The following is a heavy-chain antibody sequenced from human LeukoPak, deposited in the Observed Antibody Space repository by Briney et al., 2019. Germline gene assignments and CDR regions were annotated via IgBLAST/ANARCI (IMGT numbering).Heavy chain of an antibody. Sequence: PGGSLRLSCAASGFTFSSYAMHWVRQAPGKGLEWVAVIPYDGSNKYYADSVKGRFTISRDNSKNTLYLQMNSLRAEDTAVYYCASWDDYVWGSYRYTKFDYWGQGTLVTVSS. D-gene: IGHD3-16*02. CDR3: ASWDDYVWGSYRYTKFDY. CDR2: IPYDGSNK. V-gene: IGHV3-30-3*01. J-gene: IGHJ4*02. CDR1: GFTFSSYA.